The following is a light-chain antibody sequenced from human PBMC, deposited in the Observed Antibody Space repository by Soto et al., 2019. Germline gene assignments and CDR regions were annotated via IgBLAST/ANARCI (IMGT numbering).Light chain of an antibody. CDR2: GNS. J-gene: IGLJ3*02. CDR3: QSYDSSLSGWV. V-gene: IGLV1-40*01. Sequence: QSVLTQPHSVSGAPGQRVTISCTGSSSNIGAGYDVHWYQQLPGTAPKLLISGNSNRPSGVPDRFSGSKSGTSASLAITGRQAEDDADYYCQSYDSSLSGWVFGGGTKLTVL. CDR1: SSNIGAGYD.